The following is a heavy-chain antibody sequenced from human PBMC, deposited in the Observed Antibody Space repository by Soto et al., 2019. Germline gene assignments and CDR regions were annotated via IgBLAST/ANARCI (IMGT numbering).Heavy chain of an antibody. Sequence: SETLSLTCVVYGGSFSGYYWSWIRQPPGEGLEWLGDINHSGSTNYNPSLKSRVTISIDTSKSQFSLKLSSVTAADTAVYYCVRNFDYWGQGTVVTVSS. V-gene: IGHV4-34*01. CDR3: VRNFDY. CDR1: GGSFSGYY. J-gene: IGHJ4*02. CDR2: INHSGST.